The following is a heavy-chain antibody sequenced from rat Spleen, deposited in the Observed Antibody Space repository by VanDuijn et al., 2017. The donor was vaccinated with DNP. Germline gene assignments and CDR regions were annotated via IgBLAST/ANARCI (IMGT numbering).Heavy chain of an antibody. CDR2: INYDGSGT. J-gene: IGHJ2*01. Sequence: EVQLVESGGGLVQPGRSLKLSCAASGFIFRDHNMAWVRQAPKKGLEWVATINYDGSGTYYRDSVKGRFIISRDNAKSTLYLQLDSLRSEDTATYYCAGRPPPTRGPFDYWGQGVMVTVSS. CDR1: GFIFRDHN. V-gene: IGHV5-7*01. CDR3: AGRPPPTRGPFDY. D-gene: IGHD1-4*01.